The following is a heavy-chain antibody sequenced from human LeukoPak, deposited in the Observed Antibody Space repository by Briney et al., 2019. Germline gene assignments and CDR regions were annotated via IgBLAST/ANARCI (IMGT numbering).Heavy chain of an antibody. D-gene: IGHD5-12*01. V-gene: IGHV4-34*01. CDR2: IHHSGST. CDR1: GGSLSGYY. Sequence: TSETLSLTCAVYGGSLSGYYYSWIRQPPGKGLEWIGEIHHSGSTNYNPSLKSRVTISVDTSKNQFSLKLSSVTAADTAVYYCARDFMRLIVATIRGFDYWGQGTLVTVSS. J-gene: IGHJ4*02. CDR3: ARDFMRLIVATIRGFDY.